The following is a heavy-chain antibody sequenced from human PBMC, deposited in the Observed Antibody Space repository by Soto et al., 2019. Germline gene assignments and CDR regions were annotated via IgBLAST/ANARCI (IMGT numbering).Heavy chain of an antibody. V-gene: IGHV1-18*01. CDR3: GRGLGGGWYYFDY. CDR2: ITVNSGNT. D-gene: IGHD6-19*01. J-gene: IGHJ4*02. CDR1: GGTFSSHG. Sequence: ASVKVSCNAFGGTFSSHGISWVRQAPGQGLEWMGWITVNSGNTNYPQKFQGRVTMTTDTSTNTAYMELRSLTSDDTAVYSCGRGLGGGWYYFDYWGPGTLVTVSS.